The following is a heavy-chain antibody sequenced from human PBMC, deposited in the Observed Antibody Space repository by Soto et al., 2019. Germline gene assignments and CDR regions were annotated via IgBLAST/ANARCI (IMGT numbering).Heavy chain of an antibody. J-gene: IGHJ5*02. V-gene: IGHV3-23*01. CDR1: GFPFSSYS. CDR3: AKEYYDFWSGNNWFEP. D-gene: IGHD3-3*01. CDR2: ISGSGGST. Sequence: GGSLRLSWAPSGFPFSSYSMHWVRTAPGKGLEWVSAISGSGGSTYYADSVKGRFTISRDNSKNTLYLQMNSLRAEDTAVYYCAKEYYDFWSGNNWFEPWGQGTRVIVSA.